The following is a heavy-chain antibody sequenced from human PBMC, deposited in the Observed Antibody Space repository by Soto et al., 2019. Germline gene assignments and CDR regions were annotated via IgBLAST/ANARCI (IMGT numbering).Heavy chain of an antibody. J-gene: IGHJ4*02. D-gene: IGHD4-17*01. Sequence: EVQLLESGGDLVQPGGSLRLSCVASGFDFSNYAVTWVHQAQGKGLEWVSSISRSSSVIYYADSVKGRFIISRDNSKNTLYLQMNSLRAEDTARYYCAKDPNGDYIGAFDDWGQGTLVTVSS. CDR3: AKDPNGDYIGAFDD. CDR2: ISRSSSVI. CDR1: GFDFSNYA. V-gene: IGHV3-23*01.